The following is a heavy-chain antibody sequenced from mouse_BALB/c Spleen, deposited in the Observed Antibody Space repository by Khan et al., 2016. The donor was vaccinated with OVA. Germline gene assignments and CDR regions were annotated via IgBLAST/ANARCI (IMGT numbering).Heavy chain of an antibody. CDR2: INPTSGYT. J-gene: IGHJ2*02. V-gene: IGHV1-7*01. Sequence: VQLQQSGAELAKPGASVKMSCKASGYTFTSYWMHWIKQRPGQGLEWIGYINPTSGYTAYNQKFKDKATLTADKSSSPAYMQLSSLTSDDSAVYYCARDRIDYWGQGTSLTVSS. CDR1: GYTFTSYW. CDR3: ARDRIDY.